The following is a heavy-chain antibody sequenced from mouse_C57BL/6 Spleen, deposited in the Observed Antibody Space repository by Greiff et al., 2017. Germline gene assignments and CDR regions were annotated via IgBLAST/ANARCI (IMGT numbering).Heavy chain of an antibody. CDR3: AREARDYGSSLFAY. CDR1: GYTFTDYN. D-gene: IGHD1-1*01. CDR2: INPNNGGT. J-gene: IGHJ3*01. V-gene: IGHV1-18*01. Sequence: VQLKQSGPELVKPGASVTIPCKASGYTFTDYNMDWVKQTHGKSLEWLGDINPNNGGTFDSKKCKGKAALTVDKYSSTAYMGLRSLTSEDTAVYDCAREARDYGSSLFAYWGQGTLVTVSA.